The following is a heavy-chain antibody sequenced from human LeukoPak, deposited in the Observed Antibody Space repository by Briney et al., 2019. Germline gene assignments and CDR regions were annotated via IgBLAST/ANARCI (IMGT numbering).Heavy chain of an antibody. V-gene: IGHV4-31*03. CDR3: AGFLRGYSGYGSLDY. Sequence: SQTLSLTCTVSGGSISSGGYYWSWIRQHPGKGLEWMGYIYYSGSTNYNPSLKSRVTISVDTSKNQFSLKLSSVTAADTAVYYCAGFLRGYSGYGSLDYWGQGTLVTVSS. D-gene: IGHD5-12*01. CDR1: GGSISSGGYY. CDR2: IYYSGST. J-gene: IGHJ4*02.